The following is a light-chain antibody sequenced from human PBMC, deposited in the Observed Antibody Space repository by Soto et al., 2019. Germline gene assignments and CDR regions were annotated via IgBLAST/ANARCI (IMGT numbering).Light chain of an antibody. V-gene: IGKV3-11*01. CDR2: DAS. Sequence: EFVLTQSPATLSLSPVERATLSCMASQSVSSYLAWYQQKPGQAPRLLIYDASNRATGIPARFSGTGSGTDFTLTINNLEPEDFAVYYCQVRTNWSIAFGRGTRLENK. J-gene: IGKJ5*01. CDR1: QSVSSY. CDR3: QVRTNWSIA.